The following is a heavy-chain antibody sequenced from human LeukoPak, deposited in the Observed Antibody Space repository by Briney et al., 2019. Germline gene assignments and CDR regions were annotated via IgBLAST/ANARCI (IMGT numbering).Heavy chain of an antibody. Sequence: SETLSLTCTVSGGSISSYYWSWIRQPPGKGLEWIGYNYYSGSTNYNPSLKSRVTISVDTSKNQFSLKLSSVTAADTAVYYCAREDCSSTSCIGRRYFDLWGRGTLVTVSS. D-gene: IGHD2-2*01. CDR1: GGSISSYY. CDR2: NYYSGST. V-gene: IGHV4-59*12. CDR3: AREDCSSTSCIGRRYFDL. J-gene: IGHJ2*01.